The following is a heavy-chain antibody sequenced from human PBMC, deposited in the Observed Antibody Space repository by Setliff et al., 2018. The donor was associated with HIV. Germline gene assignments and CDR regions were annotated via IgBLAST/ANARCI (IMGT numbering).Heavy chain of an antibody. Sequence: GGSLRLSCAASGFTFSNAWMSWVRQAPGKGLEWVSAISGRGDNTYYADSVKGRFTISRDNSKNTLYLQMNSLKTEDTAVYYCTRAAYSRYFDLWGRGTLVTVSS. CDR1: GFTFSNAW. D-gene: IGHD4-4*01. V-gene: IGHV3-23*01. J-gene: IGHJ2*01. CDR2: ISGRGDNT. CDR3: TRAAYSRYFDL.